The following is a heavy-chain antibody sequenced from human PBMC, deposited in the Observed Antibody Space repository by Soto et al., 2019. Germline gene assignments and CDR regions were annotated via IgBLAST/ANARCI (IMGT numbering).Heavy chain of an antibody. J-gene: IGHJ4*02. Sequence: GGSLRLSCAASGFTFSSYGMHWVRQAPGRGLEWVEVIWYDGSNKYYADSVKGRFTISRDNSKNTLYLQMNSLRAEDTAVYYCAREDAPYYYDSSGYYFYDYWGQGTLVTVSS. D-gene: IGHD3-22*01. CDR1: GFTFSSYG. CDR3: AREDAPYYYDSSGYYFYDY. V-gene: IGHV3-33*01. CDR2: IWYDGSNK.